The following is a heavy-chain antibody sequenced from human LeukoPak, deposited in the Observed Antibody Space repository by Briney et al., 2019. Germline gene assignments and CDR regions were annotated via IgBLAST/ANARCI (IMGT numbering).Heavy chain of an antibody. CDR1: GYSISSGYY. V-gene: IGHV4-38-2*01. CDR3: ARLAMMSSQVKTDI. Sequence: SETLSLTXGVSGYSISSGYYWGWIRQPPGKRLEWIGSIHHSGSTYYNPSLKSRVTILVDTSKNQFSLKLTSVTAADTAVFYCARLAMMSSQVKTDIWGQGTMVTVSS. J-gene: IGHJ3*02. D-gene: IGHD3-16*01. CDR2: IHHSGST.